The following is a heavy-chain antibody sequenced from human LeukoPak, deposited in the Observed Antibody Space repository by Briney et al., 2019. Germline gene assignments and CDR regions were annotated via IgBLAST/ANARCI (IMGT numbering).Heavy chain of an antibody. CDR2: IKEDGSEK. D-gene: IGHD5-12*01. Sequence: GGSLRLSCAASGFAFSSYWMSWVRQAPRKGLEWVANIKEDGSEKYYVDSVKGRFIISRDNAKNSLYLQMNSLRADDTAVYYCARVRVATTGRYDALNLWGQGTMVTVSS. J-gene: IGHJ3*01. V-gene: IGHV3-7*01. CDR1: GFAFSSYW. CDR3: ARVRVATTGRYDALNL.